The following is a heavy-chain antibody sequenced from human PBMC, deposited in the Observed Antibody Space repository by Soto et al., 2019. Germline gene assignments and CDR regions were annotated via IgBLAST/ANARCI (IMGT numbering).Heavy chain of an antibody. V-gene: IGHV4-30-2*01. CDR3: ARAVAPYLGTWFDP. CDR1: GGSITSGNSYS. J-gene: IGHJ5*02. D-gene: IGHD3-16*01. CDR2: ISRSGST. Sequence: PSETLSLTCTVSGGSITSGNSYSWSWIRQPPGKGLEWIGSISRSGSTSYNPSLKGRVTMSVDKSKNQLSLKLSSVTAADTAVYYCARAVAPYLGTWFDPWGQGTLVTVSS.